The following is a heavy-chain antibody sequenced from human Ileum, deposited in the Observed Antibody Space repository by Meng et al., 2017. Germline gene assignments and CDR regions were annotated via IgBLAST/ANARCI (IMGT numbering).Heavy chain of an antibody. Sequence: QLQLNQCGPRLVNPSQTLSPTCAITGDSVAGNRAAWNWIRQSPSRGLEWLGTTYNRSKWYNDYAVSVKSRININPDTSKNEFTLHLNYVTPEDTGVYYCARGSYASGWGYWGQGTLVTVSS. CDR3: ARGSYASGWGY. V-gene: IGHV6-1*01. D-gene: IGHD6-19*01. CDR1: GDSVAGNRAA. J-gene: IGHJ4*02. CDR2: TYNRSKWYN.